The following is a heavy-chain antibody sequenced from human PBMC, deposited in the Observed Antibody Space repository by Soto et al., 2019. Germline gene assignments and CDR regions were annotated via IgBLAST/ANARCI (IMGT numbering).Heavy chain of an antibody. D-gene: IGHD1-1*01. Sequence: QLQLQESGSGLVRPSQTLSLTCAVSGGSISSGGYSRNWIRQPPGKGLEWIGYIYHSGSTLYNPSLKRRVTISVDKSKNQCSLKLSSVTAADTAVYYCARDQLEGDWFDPWGQGTLVTVST. V-gene: IGHV4-30-2*01. CDR2: IYHSGST. CDR3: ARDQLEGDWFDP. CDR1: GGSISSGGYS. J-gene: IGHJ5*02.